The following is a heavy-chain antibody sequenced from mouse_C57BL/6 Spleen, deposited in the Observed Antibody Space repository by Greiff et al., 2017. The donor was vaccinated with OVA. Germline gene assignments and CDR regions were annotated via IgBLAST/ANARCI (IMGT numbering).Heavy chain of an antibody. J-gene: IGHJ4*01. V-gene: IGHV5-9*01. CDR2: ISGGGGNT. D-gene: IGHD2-12*01. CDR3: ARPLRDYYAMDY. Sequence: DVQLVESGGGLVKPGGSLKLSCAASGFTFSSYTMSWVRQTPEKRLEWVATISGGGGNTYYPDSVKGRFTISRDNAKNTLYLQMSSLRSEDTALYYCARPLRDYYAMDYWGQGTSVTVSS. CDR1: GFTFSSYT.